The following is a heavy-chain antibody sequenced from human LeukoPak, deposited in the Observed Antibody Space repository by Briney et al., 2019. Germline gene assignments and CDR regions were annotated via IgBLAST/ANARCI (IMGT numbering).Heavy chain of an antibody. Sequence: GGSLRLSCAASGFTVSSNYMSWVRQAPGKGLEWVSVIYSGGSTYYADSVKGRFTISRDNSKNTLYLQMNSMRAEDTAVYYCARDFSGAKDGRYYYYYGMDVWGQGTTVTVSS. J-gene: IGHJ6*02. D-gene: IGHD2-15*01. CDR1: GFTVSSNY. CDR3: ARDFSGAKDGRYYYYYGMDV. V-gene: IGHV3-66*01. CDR2: IYSGGST.